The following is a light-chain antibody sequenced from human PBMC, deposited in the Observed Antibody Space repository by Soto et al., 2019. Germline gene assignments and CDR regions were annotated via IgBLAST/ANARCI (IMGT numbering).Light chain of an antibody. CDR1: SSNIGAGYD. J-gene: IGLJ1*01. Sequence: QSVLTQPPSVSGAPGQRVTISCTGTSSNIGAGYDVQWYQRLPGTAPKFLIYGNKNRPSGDPDRFSGSKSGTSASLAITGLQAEDESDYFCQSYDSTLGGFVFGTGTKLTVL. CDR2: GNK. CDR3: QSYDSTLGGFV. V-gene: IGLV1-40*01.